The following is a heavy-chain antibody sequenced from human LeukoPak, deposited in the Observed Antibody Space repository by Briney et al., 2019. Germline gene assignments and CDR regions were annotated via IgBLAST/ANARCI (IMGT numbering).Heavy chain of an antibody. D-gene: IGHD3-3*01. J-gene: IGHJ4*02. V-gene: IGHV4-61*09. CDR3: ARDSLYNFWSGYYHTTYYFDY. CDR2: IYTSGT. CDR1: GGSISSGNYY. Sequence: SETLSLTCTVSGGSISSGNYYWSWIRQPAGKGLEWIGHIYTSGTTYNPSLKSRVTISVDTSKNQFSLNLSSMTAADTAVYYCARDSLYNFWSGYYHTTYYFDYWGQGTLATVSS.